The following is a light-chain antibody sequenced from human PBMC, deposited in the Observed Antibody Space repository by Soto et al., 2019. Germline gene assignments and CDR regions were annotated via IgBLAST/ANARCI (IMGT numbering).Light chain of an antibody. CDR3: QQRSNWPIT. J-gene: IGKJ5*01. Sequence: EIVLRQCPGTLPLSPGERATLSCRASQSVSSNYLAWYQQKPGQAPRLLIYDASNRATGIPARFSGSGSGTDFTLTISSLEPEDFAVYYCQQRSNWPITFGQGTRLEI. V-gene: IGKV3D-20*02. CDR2: DAS. CDR1: QSVSSNY.